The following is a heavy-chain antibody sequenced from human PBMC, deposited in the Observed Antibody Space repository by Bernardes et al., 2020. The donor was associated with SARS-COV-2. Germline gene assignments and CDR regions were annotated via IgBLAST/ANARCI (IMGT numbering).Heavy chain of an antibody. J-gene: IGHJ4*02. CDR1: GFMFSSYA. V-gene: IGHV3-23*01. D-gene: IGHD2-21*02. CDR3: ARDTEGGDCYFCPGL. Sequence: GGSLRLSCAASGFMFSSYAMSWVRQAPGKGLEWVSGISGSGDSTYYADSVKGRFTVSRDNSKNTLYLQMNSLRAEDTAVYYCARDTEGGDCYFCPGLWGQGTLVTVSS. CDR2: ISGSGDST.